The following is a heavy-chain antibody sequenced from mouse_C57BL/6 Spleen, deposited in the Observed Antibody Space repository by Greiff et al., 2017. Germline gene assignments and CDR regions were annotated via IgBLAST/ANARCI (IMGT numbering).Heavy chain of an antibody. CDR2: IDPSDRET. D-gene: IGHD1-1*01. V-gene: IGHV1-52*01. Sequence: VQLQQPGAELVRPGSSVKLSCKASGYTFTSYWMHWVKQRPIQGLEWIGNIDPSDRETHYNQKFKDKATLTVEKSSSTAYMQLSSLTSEDSAVYYCARIRDYGSSYDYWGQGTTLTVSS. CDR1: GYTFTSYW. J-gene: IGHJ2*01. CDR3: ARIRDYGSSYDY.